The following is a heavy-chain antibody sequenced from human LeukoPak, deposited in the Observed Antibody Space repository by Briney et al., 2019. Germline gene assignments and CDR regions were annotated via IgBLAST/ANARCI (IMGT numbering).Heavy chain of an antibody. D-gene: IGHD6-13*01. CDR3: AKDGTPYYYYYGMDV. CDR1: GLTFSSYA. Sequence: GGSLRLACAASGLTFSSYAMSWGRQAPGKGLGWVSALSGSGGSTYYADSVQGRVTISRDNSKNTLYLQLNSLRAEDTAVYYCAKDGTPYYYYYGMDVWGQGTTVRVSS. CDR2: LSGSGGST. V-gene: IGHV3-23*01. J-gene: IGHJ6*02.